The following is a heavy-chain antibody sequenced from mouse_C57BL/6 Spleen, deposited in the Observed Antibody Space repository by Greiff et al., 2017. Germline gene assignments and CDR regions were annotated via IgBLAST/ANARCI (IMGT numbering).Heavy chain of an antibody. Sequence: VQLQESGAELVKPGASVKISCKASGYAFSSYWMNWVKQRPGRGLEWIGQIYPGDGDTNYNGKFKGKATLTADKSSSTAYMQLSSRTSEDSAVYFCARAGGSSYFDYWGQGTTLTVSS. CDR3: ARAGGSSYFDY. CDR2: IYPGDGDT. V-gene: IGHV1-80*01. CDR1: GYAFSSYW. D-gene: IGHD1-1*01. J-gene: IGHJ2*01.